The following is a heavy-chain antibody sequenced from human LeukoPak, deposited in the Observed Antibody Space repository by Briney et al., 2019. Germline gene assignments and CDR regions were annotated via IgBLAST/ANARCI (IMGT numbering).Heavy chain of an antibody. J-gene: IGHJ3*02. CDR2: IYSGGST. CDR3: ARDRRYCSSTSCSDAFDI. Sequence: GGSLRLSCAASGFTVSSNYMSWVRRAPGKGLEWVSVIYSGGSTYYADSVKGRFTISRDNSKNTVYLQMNSLRAEDTAVYYCARDRRYCSSTSCSDAFDIWGQGTMVTVSS. V-gene: IGHV3-66*01. CDR1: GFTVSSNY. D-gene: IGHD2-2*01.